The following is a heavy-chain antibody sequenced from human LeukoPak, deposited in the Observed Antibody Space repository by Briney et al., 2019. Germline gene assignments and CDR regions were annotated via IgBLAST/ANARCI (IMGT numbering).Heavy chain of an antibody. CDR1: GYTFTSYY. CDR2: INPSSGGT. V-gene: IGHV1-2*02. D-gene: IGHD3-16*02. J-gene: IGHJ6*03. Sequence: GASVKVSCKASGYTFTSYYMHWVRQAPGQGLEWMGWINPSSGGTNYAQKFQGRVTMTRDTSISTAYMELSRLRSDDTAVYYCARNLRDYDYVWGSYRRPYYYYYMDVWGKGTTVTVSS. CDR3: ARNLRDYDYVWGSYRRPYYYYYMDV.